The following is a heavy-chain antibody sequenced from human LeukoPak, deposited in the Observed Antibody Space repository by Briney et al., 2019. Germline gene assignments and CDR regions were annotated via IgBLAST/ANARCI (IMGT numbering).Heavy chain of an antibody. CDR3: SKMTLISADD. D-gene: IGHD3-22*01. Sequence: GGSLRLSCVGSGFTFSNYSMNWVRQAPGEGLEWVSSISSSSSRTYYAEPVKGRFTISRDKSKNAVYLQMNSLTADDTAVYYCSKMTLISADDWGQGTLVSVSS. CDR2: ISSSSSRT. CDR1: GFTFSNYS. V-gene: IGHV3-21*04. J-gene: IGHJ4*02.